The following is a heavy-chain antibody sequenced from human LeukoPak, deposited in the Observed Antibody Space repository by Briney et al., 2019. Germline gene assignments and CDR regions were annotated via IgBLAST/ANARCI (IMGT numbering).Heavy chain of an antibody. Sequence: PSETLSLTCTVSGYSISSGYYWGWIRQPPGKGLEWIGQIFHNGSTKYNPSLKSRVTISVDKSENQFSLKLSSLTAADTAVYYCARVGYADFEGEGLDVFAIWGQGTKVIVSS. V-gene: IGHV4-38-2*02. CDR1: GYSISSGYY. D-gene: IGHD3-16*01. CDR3: ARVGYADFEGEGLDVFAI. CDR2: IFHNGST. J-gene: IGHJ3*02.